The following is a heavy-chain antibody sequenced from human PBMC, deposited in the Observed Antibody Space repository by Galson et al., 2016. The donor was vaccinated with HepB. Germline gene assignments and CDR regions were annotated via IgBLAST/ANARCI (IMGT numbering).Heavy chain of an antibody. J-gene: IGHJ5*02. Sequence: SETLSLTCNVSGGSISSSTYYWGWVRLPPGKGLEWIATIYHSGSTYFNPSLKSRVFISVDTSKNQSSLRVTSVAAADTAVYYCVRHSASSNSFDPWGHGTLVTVAS. V-gene: IGHV4-39*01. CDR1: GGSISSSTYY. CDR3: VRHSASSNSFDP. D-gene: IGHD2-2*01. CDR2: IYHSGST.